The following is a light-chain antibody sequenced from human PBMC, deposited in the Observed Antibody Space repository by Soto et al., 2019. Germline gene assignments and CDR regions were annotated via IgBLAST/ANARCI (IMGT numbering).Light chain of an antibody. V-gene: IGLV1-44*01. CDR2: TNN. CDR1: NSNIGRNT. CDR3: AGWDDSLNGRV. J-gene: IGLJ2*01. Sequence: QLVLTQPPSASGTPGQRVTISCSGSNSNIGRNTVNWYLHLPGTAPKLLIYTNNQRPSGVPDRFSGSKSGTSASLAISGLQSEDEADYYCAGWDDSLNGRVFGGGTKLTVL.